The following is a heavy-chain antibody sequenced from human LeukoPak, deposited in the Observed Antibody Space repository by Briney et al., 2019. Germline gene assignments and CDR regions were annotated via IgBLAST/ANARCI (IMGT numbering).Heavy chain of an antibody. V-gene: IGHV3-74*01. J-gene: IGHJ6*02. CDR3: ARENYFGLDV. CDR1: GFDFTTYR. CDR2: IGGEDNNR. Sequence: GGSLRPSCAASGFDFTTYRMHWVRQAPGKGLVWVSRIGGEDNNRTYADSVKGRFTISRDNAKKMLYLQMNSLRDEDTAVYYCARENYFGLDVWGQGTTVTVSS.